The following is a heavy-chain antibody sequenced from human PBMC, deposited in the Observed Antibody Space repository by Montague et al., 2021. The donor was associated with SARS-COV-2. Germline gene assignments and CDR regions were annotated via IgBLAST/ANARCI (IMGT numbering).Heavy chain of an antibody. CDR1: GFTFSSYE. CDR2: ISSSGSTI. Sequence: SLRLSCAASGFTFSSYEMSWVRQAPGKGLEWVSYISSSGSTIYYADSVKGRFTTSRDNAKNSLYLQMNSLRAEDTAVYYCARDRSYYDSSDFDLWGRGTLVTVSS. D-gene: IGHD3-22*01. J-gene: IGHJ2*01. V-gene: IGHV3-48*03. CDR3: ARDRSYYDSSDFDL.